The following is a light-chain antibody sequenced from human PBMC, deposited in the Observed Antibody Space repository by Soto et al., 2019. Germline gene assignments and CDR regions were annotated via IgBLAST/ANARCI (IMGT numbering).Light chain of an antibody. CDR2: AAS. CDR3: QQYGSSPFT. V-gene: IGKV3-20*01. CDR1: QSIITNY. J-gene: IGKJ1*01. Sequence: EIVLTQSPGTLSLSPGERATLSCRASQSIITNYLAWYRQKPGQAPRLLIYAASSRATGIPDRFSGSGSGTDFTLTISRLEPEDFAVYYCQQYGSSPFTFGQGTKVDIK.